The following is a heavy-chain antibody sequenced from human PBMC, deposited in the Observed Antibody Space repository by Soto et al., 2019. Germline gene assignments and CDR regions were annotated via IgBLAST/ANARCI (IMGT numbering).Heavy chain of an antibody. V-gene: IGHV4-30-2*01. J-gene: IGHJ3*02. Sequence: QLQLQESGSGLVKPSQTLSLTCAVSGGSISSGGYSWSWIRQPPGKGLEWLGYIYHSGSTYYNPSLKSRVTISVDRSKNQFSLKLSSVTAADTAVYYCARASTVTTGIGAFDIWGQGTMVTVSS. D-gene: IGHD4-17*01. CDR3: ARASTVTTGIGAFDI. CDR1: GGSISSGGYS. CDR2: IYHSGST.